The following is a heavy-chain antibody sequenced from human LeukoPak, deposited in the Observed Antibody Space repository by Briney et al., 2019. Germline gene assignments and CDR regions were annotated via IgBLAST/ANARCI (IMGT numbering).Heavy chain of an antibody. Sequence: ASVKLSCKASGYSFTGYYMHWVRQAPGQGLEWMGWISPNSGDTNYAQKFQGRVTMTRDTSISTAYMEVSGLRSDDTAVYYCARGGNLDYWGQGTLVTVSS. V-gene: IGHV1-2*02. CDR1: GYSFTGYY. CDR3: ARGGNLDY. CDR2: ISPNSGDT. D-gene: IGHD6-25*01. J-gene: IGHJ4*02.